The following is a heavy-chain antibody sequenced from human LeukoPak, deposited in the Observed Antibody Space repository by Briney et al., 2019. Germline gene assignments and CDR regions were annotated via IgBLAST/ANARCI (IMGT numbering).Heavy chain of an antibody. CDR3: TSSSSGWYGDDY. CDR2: IRSKANSYAT. J-gene: IGHJ4*02. V-gene: IGHV3-73*01. Sequence: PGGSLRLSCAASGFTFSGSAMHWVRQASGKGLEWVGRIRSKANSYATAYAASVKGRFTISRDDSKNTAYLQMNSLKTEDTAVYYCTSSSSGWYGDDYWGQGTLVTVSS. D-gene: IGHD6-19*01. CDR1: GFTFSGSA.